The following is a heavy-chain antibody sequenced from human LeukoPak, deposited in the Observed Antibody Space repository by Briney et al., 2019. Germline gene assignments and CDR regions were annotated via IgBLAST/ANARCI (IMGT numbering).Heavy chain of an antibody. D-gene: IGHD3-10*01. CDR2: IIPIFGTA. CDR3: ASITMVRGVIITSSHYYYGMDV. V-gene: IGHV1-69*13. J-gene: IGHJ6*02. CDR1: GGTFSSYA. Sequence: GASVKVSCKASGGTFSSYAISWVRQAPGQGLEWMGGIIPIFGTANYAQKFQGRVTITADESTSTAYMELGSLRSEDTAVYYCASITMVRGVIITSSHYYYGMDVWGQGTTVTVSS.